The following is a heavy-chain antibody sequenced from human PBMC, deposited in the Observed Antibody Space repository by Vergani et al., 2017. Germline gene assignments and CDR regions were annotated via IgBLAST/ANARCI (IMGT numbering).Heavy chain of an antibody. V-gene: IGHV1-24*01. J-gene: IGHJ6*04. CDR3: ATDSREARALDV. CDR2: FDPEDGET. Sequence: QVQLVQSGAEVKKPGASVKVSCKASGYTFTGYYMHWVRQAPGQGLEWMGGFDPEDGETIYAQKFQGRVTMTEDTSTDTAYMELSSLRSEDTAVYYCATDSREARALDVWGKGTTVTVSS. CDR1: GYTFTGYY.